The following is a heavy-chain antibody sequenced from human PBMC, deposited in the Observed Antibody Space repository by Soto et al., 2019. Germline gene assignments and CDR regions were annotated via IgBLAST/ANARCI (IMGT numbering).Heavy chain of an antibody. CDR3: ATSALVVTAYYYYGMDV. D-gene: IGHD2-21*02. V-gene: IGHV5-10-1*01. J-gene: IGHJ6*02. CDR1: GYSFTSYW. CDR2: IDPSDSYT. Sequence: GESLKISCKGSGYSFTSYWISWVRQMPGKGLEWMGRIDPSDSYTNYSPSFQGHVTISADKSISTAYLQWSSLKASDTAMYYCATSALVVTAYYYYGMDVWGQGTTVTVSS.